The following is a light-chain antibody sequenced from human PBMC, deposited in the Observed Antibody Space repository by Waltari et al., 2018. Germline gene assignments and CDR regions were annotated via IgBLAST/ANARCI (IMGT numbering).Light chain of an antibody. J-gene: IGKJ4*01. CDR1: QSVYSS. Sequence: EIVLTQSPATLSSSPGERATLSCRASQSVYSSLAWYQQKPGQAPRLLIYAASTRATDIPPRFSGSGSGTDFTLTISSLEPEDFAVYYCQQRSNWLTFGGGTKVEIK. V-gene: IGKV3-11*01. CDR2: AAS. CDR3: QQRSNWLT.